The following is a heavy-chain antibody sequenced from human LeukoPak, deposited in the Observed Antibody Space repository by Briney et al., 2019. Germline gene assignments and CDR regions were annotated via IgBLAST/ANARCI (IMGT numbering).Heavy chain of an antibody. J-gene: IGHJ4*02. CDR1: GYSFTNYW. V-gene: IGHV5-51*01. CDR2: IYPGDSDT. CDR3: ARPQDHSSSSALNY. Sequence: GESLKISCKGSGYSFTNYWIGWVRQMPGKGLEWMGIIYPGDSDTRYSPSFRGQVTISADKSITTAYLHWSSLKASDTAMYYCARPQDHSSSSALNYWGQGTLVTVSS. D-gene: IGHD6-6*01.